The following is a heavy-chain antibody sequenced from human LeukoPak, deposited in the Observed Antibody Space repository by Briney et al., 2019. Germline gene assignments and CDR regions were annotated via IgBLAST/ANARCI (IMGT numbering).Heavy chain of an antibody. CDR1: GFTFDDYA. V-gene: IGHV3-9*01. CDR2: ISWNSGSI. CDR3: ARSSYDILTGYYTEFDY. Sequence: GRSLRLSCAASGFTFDDYAMHWVRQAPGKGLEWVSGISWNSGSIGYADSVKGRFTISRDNAKNSLYLQMNSLRAEDTALYYCARSSYDILTGYYTEFDYWGQGTLVTVSS. J-gene: IGHJ4*02. D-gene: IGHD3-9*01.